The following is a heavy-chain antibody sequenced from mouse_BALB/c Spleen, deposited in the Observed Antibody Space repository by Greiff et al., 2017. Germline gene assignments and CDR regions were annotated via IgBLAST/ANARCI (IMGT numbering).Heavy chain of an antibody. CDR1: GFTFSSFG. CDR3: ARVYYDYDGDAMDY. D-gene: IGHD2-4*01. V-gene: IGHV5-17*02. CDR2: ISSGSSTI. Sequence: EVKLVESGGGLVQPGGSRKLSCAASGFTFSSFGMHWVRQAPEKGLEWVAYISSGSSTIYYADTVKGRFTISRDNPKNTLFLQMTSLRSEDTAMYYCARVYYDYDGDAMDYWGQGTSVTVSS. J-gene: IGHJ4*01.